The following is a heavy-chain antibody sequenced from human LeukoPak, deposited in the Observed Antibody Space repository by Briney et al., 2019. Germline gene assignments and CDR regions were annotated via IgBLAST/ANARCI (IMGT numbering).Heavy chain of an antibody. D-gene: IGHD2-2*01. CDR2: IIPIFGTA. Sequence: ASVKVSCKASGGTFSSYAISWVRQAPGQGLEWMGGIIPIFGTANYAQKFQGRVTITTDESTSTAYMELSSLRSEDTAVYYCARDGGYCSSTSCPRHFDYWGQGTLVTVSS. J-gene: IGHJ4*02. V-gene: IGHV1-69*05. CDR1: GGTFSSYA. CDR3: ARDGGYCSSTSCPRHFDY.